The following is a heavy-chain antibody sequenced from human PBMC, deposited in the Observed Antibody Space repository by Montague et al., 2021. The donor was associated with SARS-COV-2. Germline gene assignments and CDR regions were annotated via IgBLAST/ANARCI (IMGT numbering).Heavy chain of an antibody. CDR1: GDSVWSNTAA. J-gene: IGHJ4*02. CDR2: TNYRSRWTS. D-gene: IGHD4-17*01. Sequence: CAISGDSVWSNTAAWNWIRQSPSGGLEWLGRTNYRSRWTSDYATSVEGRVSIDPDTSKNQFFLHLRSVTPEDTGVYYCVRDTGSAQAGFDAWGQGTLVTVSS. V-gene: IGHV6-1*01. CDR3: VRDTGSAQAGFDA.